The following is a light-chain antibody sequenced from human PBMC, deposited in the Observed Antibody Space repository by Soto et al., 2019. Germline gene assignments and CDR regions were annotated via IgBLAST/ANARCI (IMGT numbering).Light chain of an antibody. CDR3: QHYNNWPRT. Sequence: EIVMTQSPATLSLSPGERATLSCRASQSVSSNLAWYQQKPGQAPRLLISGASTRATGIPARFSGSGSGTEFTLTISSLQSEDFAVYYCQHYNNWPRTFGQGTKLEMK. V-gene: IGKV3-15*01. J-gene: IGKJ2*01. CDR2: GAS. CDR1: QSVSSN.